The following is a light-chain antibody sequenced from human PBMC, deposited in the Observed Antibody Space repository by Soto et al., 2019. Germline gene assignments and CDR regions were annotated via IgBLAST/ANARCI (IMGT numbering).Light chain of an antibody. CDR1: QSVSSSY. CDR2: VAS. V-gene: IGKV3-20*01. CDR3: HQYGSLYT. Sequence: EIVLTQSPGTLSLSPGERATLSCRASQSVSSSYLAWYQQKPGQAPRLLIYVASSRATGIPDRFSGSGSGTDFPLTISRLEPEDFAVYNCHQYGSLYTFGQGTKLEIK. J-gene: IGKJ2*01.